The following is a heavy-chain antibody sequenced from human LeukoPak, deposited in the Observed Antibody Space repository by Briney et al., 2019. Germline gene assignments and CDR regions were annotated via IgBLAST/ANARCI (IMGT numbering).Heavy chain of an antibody. V-gene: IGHV4-59*08. CDR3: ARLQRFGEFDY. CDR2: IYYSGST. D-gene: IGHD3-10*01. CDR1: GGSISSYY. J-gene: IGHJ4*02. Sequence: SETLSLTCTVSGGSISSYYWSWIRQPPGKGLEWIGYIYYSGSTNYNSSLKSRVTISVDTSKNQFSLKLSSVTAADTAVYYCARLQRFGEFDYWGQGTLVTVSS.